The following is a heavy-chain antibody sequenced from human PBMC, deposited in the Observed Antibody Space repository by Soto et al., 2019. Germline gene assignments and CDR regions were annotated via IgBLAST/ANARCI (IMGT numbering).Heavy chain of an antibody. CDR1: GLTVSNAY. Sequence: EVQLVESGGGLIQPGGSLRLSCAASGLTVSNAYTAWVRQAPGMGLEWVSVIYDNGTTYYADSVKGRFTISRDTSTNTLSLQMDSLRAEDTAVYYCVRPLPSGRNYGLDVWGQGTTVTVSS. CDR2: IYDNGTT. V-gene: IGHV3-53*01. J-gene: IGHJ6*02. D-gene: IGHD3-10*01. CDR3: VRPLPSGRNYGLDV.